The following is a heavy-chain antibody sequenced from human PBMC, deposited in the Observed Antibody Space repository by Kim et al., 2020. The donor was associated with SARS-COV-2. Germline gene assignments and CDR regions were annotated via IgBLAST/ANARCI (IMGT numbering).Heavy chain of an antibody. V-gene: IGHV3-7*01. CDR1: GFTFSSYW. D-gene: IGHD6-13*01. CDR3: ARDGFSFRIAARGYFDY. Sequence: GGSLRLSCAASGFTFSSYWMSWVRQAPGKGLEWVANIKQDGSEKYYVDSVKGRFTISRDNAKNSLYLQMNSLRAEDTAVYYCARDGFSFRIAARGYFDYWGQGTLVTVSS. CDR2: IKQDGSEK. J-gene: IGHJ4*02.